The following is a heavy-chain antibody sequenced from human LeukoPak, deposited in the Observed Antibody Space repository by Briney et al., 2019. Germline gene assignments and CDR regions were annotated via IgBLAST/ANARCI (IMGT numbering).Heavy chain of an antibody. CDR1: GYTFTIYG. D-gene: IGHD5-18*01. Sequence: GASVKVSCKTSGYTFTIYGINWVRQAPGQGLEWMGWISGYSANTDYAPRLQGRVTMTTDTSTSTAYMELRSLRSDGTAVYYCARGSRQDTYGRELDSWGQGTLVTVSS. CDR3: ARGSRQDTYGRELDS. CDR2: ISGYSANT. V-gene: IGHV1-18*01. J-gene: IGHJ4*02.